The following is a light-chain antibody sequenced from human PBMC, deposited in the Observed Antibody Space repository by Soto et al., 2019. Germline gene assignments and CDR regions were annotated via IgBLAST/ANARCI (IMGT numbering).Light chain of an antibody. CDR1: ALPKKY. CDR3: YSTDSSGNHSRV. CDR2: EDS. J-gene: IGLJ1*01. Sequence: SYELTQPPSVSVSPGQTARITCSGDALPKKYAYWYQQKSGQAPVLVIYEDSKRPSGIPERFSGSSSGTMATLTISGAQVEDEADYYCYSTDSSGNHSRVFGTGTKLTVL. V-gene: IGLV3-10*01.